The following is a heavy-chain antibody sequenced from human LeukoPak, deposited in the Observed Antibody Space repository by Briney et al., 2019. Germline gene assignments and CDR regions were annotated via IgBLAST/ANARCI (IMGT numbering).Heavy chain of an antibody. V-gene: IGHV4-59*08. CDR1: RDSISNYY. D-gene: IGHD4-11*01. CDR2: ISYNGGT. J-gene: IGHJ3*02. CDR3: ARDYTGAFDI. Sequence: SETLSLTCTVSRDSISNYYWNWIRQPPGKGLEWVGYISYNGGTKYNPSLQSRVTISIDTSKNQFSLNLRSVTAADTAVYFCARDYTGAFDIWGQGTMVTVSS.